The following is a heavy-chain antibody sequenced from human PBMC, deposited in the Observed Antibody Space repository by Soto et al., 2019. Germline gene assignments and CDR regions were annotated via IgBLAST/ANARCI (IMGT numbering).Heavy chain of an antibody. CDR1: GGTFSSYT. CDR3: ARDLGGIAAAALYYYGMDV. CDR2: IIPILGIA. Sequence: QVQLVQSGAEVKKPGSSVKVSCKASGGTFSSYTISWVRQAPGQGLEWMGRIIPILGIANYAQKFQGRVTIPADKSTSTAYMELSSLRSEDTAVYYCARDLGGIAAAALYYYGMDVWGQGTTVTVSS. V-gene: IGHV1-69*08. D-gene: IGHD6-13*01. J-gene: IGHJ6*02.